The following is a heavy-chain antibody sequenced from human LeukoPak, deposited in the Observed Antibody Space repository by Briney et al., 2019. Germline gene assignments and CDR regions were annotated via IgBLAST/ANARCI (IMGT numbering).Heavy chain of an antibody. CDR1: GVSFSSYA. V-gene: IGHV3-74*03. CDR3: VRAGRIAVAGHNWFDP. Sequence: GGSLRLSCAASGVSFSSYAMSWVRHAPGEGLVWGSRIKGEASITTYGDSVKGRFTISRDNAKNTVYLQKNRLRAEDTAVYYCVRAGRIAVAGHNWFDPWGQGTLVTVS. J-gene: IGHJ5*02. CDR2: IKGEASIT. D-gene: IGHD6-19*01.